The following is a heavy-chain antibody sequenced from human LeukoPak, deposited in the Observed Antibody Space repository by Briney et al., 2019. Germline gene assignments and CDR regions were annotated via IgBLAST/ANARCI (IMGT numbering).Heavy chain of an antibody. V-gene: IGHV4-59*08. CDR2: TYHSGNT. D-gene: IGHD6-19*01. Sequence: SETLSLTCTVSGGSISGYYWSWIRQPPGKGLEWIGYTYHSGNTNYNPSLRSRVTISVDTSRNQFSLNLSSVTAADTAVYYCARRGIPVAGLDYWGQGSLVAVSS. CDR3: ARRGIPVAGLDY. J-gene: IGHJ4*02. CDR1: GGSISGYY.